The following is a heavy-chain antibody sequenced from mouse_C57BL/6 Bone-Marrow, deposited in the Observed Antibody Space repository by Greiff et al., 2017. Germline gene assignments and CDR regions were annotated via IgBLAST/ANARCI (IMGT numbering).Heavy chain of an antibody. CDR1: GFTFSDYY. CDR2: ISNGGGST. CDR3: ASYGSSYGAMDY. Sequence: EVKLMESGGGLVQPGGSLKLSCAASGFTFSDYYMYWVRQTPEKRLEWVAYISNGGGSTYYPDTVKGRFTISRDNAKNTLYLQMSRLKSEDTAMYYCASYGSSYGAMDYWGQGTSVTVSS. V-gene: IGHV5-12*01. J-gene: IGHJ4*01. D-gene: IGHD1-1*01.